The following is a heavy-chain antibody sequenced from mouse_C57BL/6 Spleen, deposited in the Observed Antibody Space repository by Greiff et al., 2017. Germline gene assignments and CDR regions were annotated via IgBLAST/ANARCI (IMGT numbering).Heavy chain of an antibody. V-gene: IGHV14-4*01. CDR1: GFNIKDDY. D-gene: IGHD3-2*02. J-gene: IGHJ2*01. CDR3: TTQTAQATVDY. CDR2: IDPENGDT. Sequence: VQLQQSGAELVRPGASVKLSCTASGFNIKDDYMHWVKQRPEQGLEWIGWIDPENGDTEYASKFQGKATITADTSSNTAYLQLSSLTSEDTAVYYCTTQTAQATVDYWGQGTTLTVSS.